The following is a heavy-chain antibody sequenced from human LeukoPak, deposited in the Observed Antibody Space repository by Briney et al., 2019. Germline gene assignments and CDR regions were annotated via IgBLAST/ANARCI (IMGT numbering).Heavy chain of an antibody. V-gene: IGHV4-61*02. J-gene: IGHJ4*02. D-gene: IGHD3-3*01. CDR2: IYTSGST. CDR1: GGSISSGSYY. Sequence: PSETLSLTCTVSGGSISSGSYYWSWIRQPAGKGLEWIGRIYTSGSTNYNPSLKSRVTISVDTSKNQFSLKLSSVTAADTAVYHCATTEYDFWSGYHDYWGQGTLVTVSS. CDR3: ATTEYDFWSGYHDY.